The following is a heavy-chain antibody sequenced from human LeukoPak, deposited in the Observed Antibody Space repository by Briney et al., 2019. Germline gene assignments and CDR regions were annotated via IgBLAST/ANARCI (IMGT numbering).Heavy chain of an antibody. CDR3: ARVASHYDFWSGYYAFDY. CDR1: GFTFDDYD. J-gene: IGHJ4*02. V-gene: IGHV3-20*04. Sequence: GGSLRLSCAASGFTFDDYDMSWVRQAPGKGLEWVSGINWNGGSTGYADSVKGRFTISRDNAKNSLYLQMNSLRAEDTALYYCARVASHYDFWSGYYAFDYWGQGTLVTVSS. D-gene: IGHD3-3*01. CDR2: INWNGGST.